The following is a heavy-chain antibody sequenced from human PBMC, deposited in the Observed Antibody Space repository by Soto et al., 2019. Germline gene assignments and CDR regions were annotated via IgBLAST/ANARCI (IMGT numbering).Heavy chain of an antibody. Sequence: GASVKVSCKASGYTFHNYGVSWVRQAPGQGLEWMGWINPRSGGTNYAQKFQGRVTMTRDTSINKAYMELSRLRSDDTAVYYCARDRGVFGVVITPNWFDSWGQGTLVTVSS. CDR1: GYTFHNYG. D-gene: IGHD3-3*01. J-gene: IGHJ5*01. CDR2: INPRSGGT. CDR3: ARDRGVFGVVITPNWFDS. V-gene: IGHV1-2*02.